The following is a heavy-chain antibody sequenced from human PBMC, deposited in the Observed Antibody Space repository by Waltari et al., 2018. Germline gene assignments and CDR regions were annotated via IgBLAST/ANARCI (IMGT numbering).Heavy chain of an antibody. CDR1: GGSFSGYY. CDR2: INHSGST. J-gene: IGHJ4*02. V-gene: IGHV4-34*01. D-gene: IGHD6-6*01. CDR3: ARAMAARRPFDY. Sequence: QVQLQQWGAGLLKPSETLSLTCAVYGGSFSGYYWSWIRQPPGKGLEWIGAINHSGSTKYNPSLKSRVTISVDTSKNQFSLKLSSVTAADTAVYYCARAMAARRPFDYWGQGTLVTVSS.